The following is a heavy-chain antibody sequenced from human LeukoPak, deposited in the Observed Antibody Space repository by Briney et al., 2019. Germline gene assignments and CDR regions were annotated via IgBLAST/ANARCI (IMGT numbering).Heavy chain of an antibody. CDR2: IYSGGST. Sequence: PGGSLRLSCAASGFTVSSNYMSWFRQAPGKGLEWVSVIYSGGSTYYADSVRGRFTISRDNSKNTLYLQMNSLRAEDTAAYYCVGDLATIEGYYFDYWGQGTLVIVSS. J-gene: IGHJ4*02. CDR3: VGDLATIEGYYFDY. D-gene: IGHD5-12*01. CDR1: GFTVSSNY. V-gene: IGHV3-53*01.